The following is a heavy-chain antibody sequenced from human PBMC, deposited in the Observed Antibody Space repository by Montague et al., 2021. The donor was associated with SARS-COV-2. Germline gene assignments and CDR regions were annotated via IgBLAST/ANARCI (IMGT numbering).Heavy chain of an antibody. J-gene: IGHJ6*02. CDR1: GDSISDYY. Sequence: SETLSLTCTVSGDSISDYYWSWIRQPPGMGLECIGYIFRSGATNYNPPLKSRVIISLDTSKNQFSLRLSSVTAADTAIYYCARTSRGSRYFYGVDVWGQGTTVTVSS. CDR3: ARTSRGSRYFYGVDV. V-gene: IGHV4-59*01. D-gene: IGHD3-10*01. CDR2: IFRSGAT.